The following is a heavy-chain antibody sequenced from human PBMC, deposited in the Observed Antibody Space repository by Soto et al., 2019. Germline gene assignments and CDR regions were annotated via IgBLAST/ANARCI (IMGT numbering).Heavy chain of an antibody. V-gene: IGHV3-33*01. Sequence: QVQLVESGRGGVQTGTSLTLSCVASGFAFSRFGMHWVRLAPCKGLEWVAIIWYHGSDKYYGDSVKGRFTISRDNSKNTVYLQMNSLRAEDTDVYHCAFLKLSYYFDSWGQGNTVTVSS. D-gene: IGHD3-3*01. J-gene: IGHJ4*02. CDR3: AFLKLSYYFDS. CDR2: IWYHGSDK. CDR1: GFAFSRFG.